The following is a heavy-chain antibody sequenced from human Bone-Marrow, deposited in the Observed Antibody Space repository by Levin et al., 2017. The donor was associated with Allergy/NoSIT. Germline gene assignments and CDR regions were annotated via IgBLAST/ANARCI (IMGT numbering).Heavy chain of an antibody. CDR2: IYHSGST. J-gene: IGHJ6*02. V-gene: IGHV4-61*01. CDR1: GGSVSRGTYY. Sequence: ESLKISCTVSGGSVSRGTYYWSWIRQPPGKGLEWIGHIYHSGSTKYNPSLKSRVAISVDTSKNQLSLKLSSVTAADTAVYYCARDKVIPAGNDFYYYGMDVWGQGTTVTVSS. D-gene: IGHD2-2*01. CDR3: ARDKVIPAGNDFYYYGMDV.